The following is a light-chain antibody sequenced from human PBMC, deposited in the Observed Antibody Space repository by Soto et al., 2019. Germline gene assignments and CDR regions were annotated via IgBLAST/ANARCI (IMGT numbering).Light chain of an antibody. CDR2: DVS. Sequence: QSALTQPRSVSGSPGQSVTISCTGTSSDVGGYNYVSWYQQHPGKAPKLMIYDVSKRPSGVPHRFSGSKSGNTASLTISGLEAEDEAYYYCCSYAGSYTLVFGGGTKLTVL. CDR3: CSYAGSYTLV. J-gene: IGLJ2*01. V-gene: IGLV2-11*01. CDR1: SSDVGGYNY.